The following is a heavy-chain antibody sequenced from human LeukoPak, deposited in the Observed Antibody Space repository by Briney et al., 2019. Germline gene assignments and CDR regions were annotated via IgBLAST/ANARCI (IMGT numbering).Heavy chain of an antibody. D-gene: IGHD6-19*01. J-gene: IGHJ4*02. CDR2: ISAYNGNT. CDR1: GYTFTSYG. Sequence: ASVNVSCKASGYTFTSYGISWVRQAPGQGFEWMGWISAYNGNTKYAQTLQGRVTMTTDTSTSTAYMGLGSLRSDDTAVYYCARDKGGYSSGWGQGTLVTVSS. V-gene: IGHV1-18*01. CDR3: ARDKGGYSSG.